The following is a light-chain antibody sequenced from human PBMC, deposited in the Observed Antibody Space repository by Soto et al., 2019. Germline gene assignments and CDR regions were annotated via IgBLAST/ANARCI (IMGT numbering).Light chain of an antibody. CDR1: HDISDS. Sequence: DIQMTQSPSSLSASVGDSVTITCRASHDISDSLGWFQQRQGKPPKLLIYDASSLEIGVPSRFSGGESETVFTFTISSLQPEDFATYYCQQYAHLLWTFGQ. CDR3: QQYAHLLWT. J-gene: IGKJ1*01. V-gene: IGKV1-33*01. CDR2: DAS.